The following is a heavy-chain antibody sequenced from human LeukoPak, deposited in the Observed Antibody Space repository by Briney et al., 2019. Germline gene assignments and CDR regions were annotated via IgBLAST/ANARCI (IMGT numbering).Heavy chain of an antibody. J-gene: IGHJ5*02. V-gene: IGHV3-48*01. CDR1: GFTFSSYS. D-gene: IGHD3-9*01. CDR3: ARDRTNDILTGYGWFDP. Sequence: GGSLRLSCAASGFTFSSYSTNWVLQAPGKGLVWVSYISSSGSMIYYADSVKGRFTISRDNAKNSLYLQMNSLRAEDTAVYYCARDRTNDILTGYGWFDPWGQGTLVTVSS. CDR2: ISSSGSMI.